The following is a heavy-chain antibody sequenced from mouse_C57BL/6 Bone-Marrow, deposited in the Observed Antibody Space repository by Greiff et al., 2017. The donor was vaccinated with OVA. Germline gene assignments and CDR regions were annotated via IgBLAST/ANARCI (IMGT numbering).Heavy chain of an antibody. V-gene: IGHV1-15*01. CDR1: GYTFTDYE. CDR3: TGSFAY. CDR2: IDPETGGT. J-gene: IGHJ3*01. Sequence: VQRVESGAELVRPGASVTLSCKASGYTFTDYEMHWVKQTPVHGLEWIGAIDPETGGTAYNQKFKGKAILTADKSSSTVYMELRSLTSEDSAVYYCTGSFAYWGQGTLVTVSA.